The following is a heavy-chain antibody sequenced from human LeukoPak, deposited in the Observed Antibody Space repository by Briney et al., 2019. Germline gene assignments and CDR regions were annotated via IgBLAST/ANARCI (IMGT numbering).Heavy chain of an antibody. V-gene: IGHV1-18*01. J-gene: IGHJ6*02. D-gene: IGHD3-22*01. CDR3: ARALTYYYDSSGYYDYYYGMDV. CDR1: GYTFTSYG. CDR2: ISAYNGNT. Sequence: ASVKVSCKASGYTFTSYGISWVRQAPGQGLEWMGWISAYNGNTNYAQKLQGRVTMTTDTSTSTAYMELRSLRSDDTAVYYCARALTYYYDSSGYYDYYYGMDVWGQGTTVTVPS.